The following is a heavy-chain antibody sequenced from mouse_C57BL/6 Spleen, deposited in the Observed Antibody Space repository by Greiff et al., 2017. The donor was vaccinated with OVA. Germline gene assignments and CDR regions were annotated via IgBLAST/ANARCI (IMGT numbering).Heavy chain of an antibody. CDR3: AREVYPAWFAY. Sequence: QSCKASGYTFTCYWLAWVKQRPGQGLEWIGNIYPSDSETHYNQKFKDKATLTVDKSSSTAYLQLSSLTSDYSAVYDCAREVYPAWFAYWGQGTLVTVSA. CDR1: GYTFTCYW. CDR2: IYPSDSET. V-gene: IGHV1-61*01. J-gene: IGHJ3*01.